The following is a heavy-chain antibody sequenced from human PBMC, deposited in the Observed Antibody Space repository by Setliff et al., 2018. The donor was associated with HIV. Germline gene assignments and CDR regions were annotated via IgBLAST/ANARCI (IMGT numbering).Heavy chain of an antibody. CDR3: ARELAYGGYDYFDY. J-gene: IGHJ4*01. CDR1: GGSISSSDW. CDR2: IYHSGST. D-gene: IGHD5-12*01. V-gene: IGHV4-4*02. Sequence: SETLSLTCAVSGGSISSSDWWSWVRQPPGKGLEWIGEIYHSGSTLYNPSLKSRVTISVDTSKNYFSLKLSSVTAADTAVYYCARELAYGGYDYFDYWGQGILVTVSS.